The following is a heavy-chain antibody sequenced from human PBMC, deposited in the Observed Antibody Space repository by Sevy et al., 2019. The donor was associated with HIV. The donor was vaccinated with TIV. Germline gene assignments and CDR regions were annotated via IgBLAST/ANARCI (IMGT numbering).Heavy chain of an antibody. D-gene: IGHD3-3*01. J-gene: IGHJ6*02. CDR1: GFTFSSYW. CDR3: ARDREGGDFWSGYRRDYYYGMDV. V-gene: IGHV3-74*01. CDR2: INSDGSST. Sequence: GGSLRLSCAASGFTFSSYWMHWVRQAPGKGLVWVSRINSDGSSTSYADSVKGRFTISRDNAKNTLYLQMNSLRAEDTAVYYCARDREGGDFWSGYRRDYYYGMDVWGLGTTVTVSS.